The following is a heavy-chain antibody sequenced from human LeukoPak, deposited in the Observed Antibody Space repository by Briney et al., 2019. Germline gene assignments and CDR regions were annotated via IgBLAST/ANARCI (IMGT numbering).Heavy chain of an antibody. J-gene: IGHJ4*02. V-gene: IGHV3-74*01. Sequence: GGSLGLSCAASGFTFTSYWMHWVRQAPGKGLVWVSRVNSDGSSTTYADSVKGRLTISRDNSKNTLYLQMNSLRAEDTAVYYCAKRDSSGYFPYYFDSWGQGTLVPVSS. CDR3: AKRDSSGYFPYYFDS. CDR2: VNSDGSST. D-gene: IGHD3-22*01. CDR1: GFTFTSYW.